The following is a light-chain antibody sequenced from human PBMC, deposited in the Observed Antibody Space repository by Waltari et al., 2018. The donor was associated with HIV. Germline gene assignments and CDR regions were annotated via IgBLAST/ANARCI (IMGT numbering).Light chain of an antibody. CDR1: SGHSSYA. Sequence: QLVLSQSPSASASLGASVKLTCPLRSGHSSYAIAWHQQQPEKGPQYLMKVNSDGSHTKGDGIPDRFSGSSSGAERYLTISSLQSEDEADYYCQTWVTGILVFGGGTKLTVL. J-gene: IGLJ3*02. V-gene: IGLV4-69*01. CDR2: VNSDGSH. CDR3: QTWVTGILV.